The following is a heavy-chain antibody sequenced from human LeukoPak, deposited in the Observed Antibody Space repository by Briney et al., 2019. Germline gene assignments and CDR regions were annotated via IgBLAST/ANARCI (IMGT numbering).Heavy chain of an antibody. CDR3: ARHYGP. CDR2: IYSSGST. Sequence: PSETLSLTCTVSGGSISSYYWTWIRQPPGKGLEWIGYIYSSGSTKYNPSLKSRVTISVDTSKNQFSLKLNSVTAADTAVYYCARHYGPWGQGTLVTVSS. J-gene: IGHJ5*02. V-gene: IGHV4-59*08. CDR1: GGSISSYY. D-gene: IGHD3-10*01.